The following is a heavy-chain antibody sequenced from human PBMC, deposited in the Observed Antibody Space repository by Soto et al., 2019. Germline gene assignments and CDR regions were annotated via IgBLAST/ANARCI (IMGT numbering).Heavy chain of an antibody. V-gene: IGHV4-59*08. CDR3: ASRYGSAIDY. CDR2: IYYSGST. D-gene: IGHD1-26*01. J-gene: IGHJ4*02. CDR1: GGTISSWY. Sequence: PSETLSLTCTVSGGTISSWYWSWIRQPPGKGLEWIGYIYYSGSTNCNPSLKSRVTISVDTSKNQFPLKLSSVTAADTALYYCASRYGSAIDYWGQGTLVTVSS.